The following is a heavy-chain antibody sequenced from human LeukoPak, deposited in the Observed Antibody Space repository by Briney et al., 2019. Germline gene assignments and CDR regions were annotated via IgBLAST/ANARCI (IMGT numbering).Heavy chain of an antibody. CDR3: ARVPDTAMADY. CDR2: ISYDGSNK. V-gene: IGHV3-30-3*01. CDR1: GFTFSSYA. D-gene: IGHD5-18*01. Sequence: PGGSLRLSCAASGFTFSSYAMHWVRQAPGKRLEWVAVISYDGSNKYYADSVKGRFTISRDNSKNTLYLQMNSLRAEDTAVYYCARVPDTAMADYWGQGTLVTVSS. J-gene: IGHJ4*02.